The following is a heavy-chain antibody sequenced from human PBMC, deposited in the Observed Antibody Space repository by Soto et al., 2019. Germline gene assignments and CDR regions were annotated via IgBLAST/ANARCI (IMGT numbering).Heavy chain of an antibody. CDR2: IDTYGSAT. CDR3: VRVLKSIGWDNDVFDI. V-gene: IGHV3-74*01. Sequence: GGSLRLSCAASGFSLSGYWMHWVRQAPGKGLVWVSRIDTYGSATKYADSVEGRFSISKDNAENTLYLQINNLRADDTAVYYCVRVLKSIGWDNDVFDIWGQGTMVTVSS. J-gene: IGHJ3*02. CDR1: GFSLSGYW. D-gene: IGHD6-19*01.